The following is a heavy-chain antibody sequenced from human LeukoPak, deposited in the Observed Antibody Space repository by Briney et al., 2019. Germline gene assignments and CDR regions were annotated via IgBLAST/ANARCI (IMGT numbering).Heavy chain of an antibody. CDR2: VSTSNGAT. Sequence: ASVKVSCKTSGYTFNRCSITWVRQAPGQGLEWMGWVSTSNGATNYAEKFQGRVTMTTETVTKTAYLELRRLTSGDTAMYFCARVSDTSMVTPGFDSWGQGTLVTVS. J-gene: IGHJ4*02. D-gene: IGHD5-18*01. CDR3: ARVSDTSMVTPGFDS. V-gene: IGHV1-18*01. CDR1: GYTFNRCS.